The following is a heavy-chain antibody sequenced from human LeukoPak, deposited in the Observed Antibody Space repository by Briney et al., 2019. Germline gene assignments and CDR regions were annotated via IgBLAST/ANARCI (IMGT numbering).Heavy chain of an antibody. Sequence: SVKVSCKASGYTFTSYDINWVRQATGQGVEWMGWMNPNRGNTGYAQKFQGRVTMTRNTSISTAYMELSSLRSEDTAVYYCARLYYDFWSGYSVPYYYYMDVWGKGTTVTVSS. CDR2: MNPNRGNT. CDR1: GYTFTSYD. V-gene: IGHV1-8*01. J-gene: IGHJ6*03. D-gene: IGHD3-3*01. CDR3: ARLYYDFWSGYSVPYYYYMDV.